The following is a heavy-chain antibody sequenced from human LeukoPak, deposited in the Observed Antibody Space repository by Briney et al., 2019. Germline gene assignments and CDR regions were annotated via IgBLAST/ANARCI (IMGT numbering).Heavy chain of an antibody. CDR2: INPKSGDT. V-gene: IGHV1-2*02. CDR3: ARDLEGPGTLDY. Sequence: GAAVKVSCKTSGYTFNGYYLHWLRQAPGQGLERMGWINPKSGDTSYTHKFQGRVTITSDTSISTLYMELSGLTSDDTALYYCARDLEGPGTLDYWGQGTLVTVSS. J-gene: IGHJ4*02. CDR1: GYTFNGYY.